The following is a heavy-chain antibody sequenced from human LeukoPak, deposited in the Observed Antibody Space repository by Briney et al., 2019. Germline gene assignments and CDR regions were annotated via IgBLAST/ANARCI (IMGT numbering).Heavy chain of an antibody. V-gene: IGHV3-33*06. CDR1: GFTFSSYG. D-gene: IGHD3-3*01. CDR2: IWYDGSNK. J-gene: IGHJ3*01. Sequence: GGSLRLSCAASGFTFSSYGMHWVRQAPGKGLEWVAVIWYDGSNKYYADSVKGRFTISRDNSKNTLYLQMNSLRAEDTAVYYCAKGQYDFWSGLFSWGQGTMVTVSS. CDR3: AKGQYDFWSGLFS.